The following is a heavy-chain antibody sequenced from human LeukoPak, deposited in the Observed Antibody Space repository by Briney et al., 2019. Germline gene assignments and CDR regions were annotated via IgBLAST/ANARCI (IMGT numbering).Heavy chain of an antibody. CDR3: ARQAEDPSGWFYFDY. D-gene: IGHD6-19*01. CDR1: GGSINNYY. Sequence: SETLSLTCTVSGGSINNYYWSWIRQPPGKGLEYIGYIYTSGSTNYNPSLKSRVTISVDTSKNQFSLRLSSVTAADTAVYYCARQAEDPSGWFYFDYWGQGSLVTVSS. V-gene: IGHV4-4*09. J-gene: IGHJ4*02. CDR2: IYTSGST.